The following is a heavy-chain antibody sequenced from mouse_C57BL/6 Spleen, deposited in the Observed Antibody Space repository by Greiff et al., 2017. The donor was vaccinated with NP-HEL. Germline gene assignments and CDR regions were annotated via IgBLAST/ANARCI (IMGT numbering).Heavy chain of an antibody. J-gene: IGHJ2*01. Sequence: QVQLQQSGPELVKPGASVKISCKASGYAFSSSWMNWVKQRPGKGLEWIGRIYPGDGDTNYNGKFKGKATLTADKSSSTAYMQLSSLTSEDSAVYFCARSGYYGSSYVGGYWGQGTTLTVSS. CDR1: GYAFSSSW. V-gene: IGHV1-82*01. D-gene: IGHD1-1*01. CDR3: ARSGYYGSSYVGGY. CDR2: IYPGDGDT.